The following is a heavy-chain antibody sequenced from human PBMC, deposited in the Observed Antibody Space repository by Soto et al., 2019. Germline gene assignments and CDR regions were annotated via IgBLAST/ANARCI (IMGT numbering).Heavy chain of an antibody. CDR2: ISWNSGSI. D-gene: IGHD2-21*02. CDR1: GFTFDDYA. CDR3: AKDVGGPWKGLVTYYYYGMDV. V-gene: IGHV3-9*01. Sequence: EVQLVESGGGLVQPGRSLRLSCAASGFTFDDYAMHWVRQAPGKGLEWVSGISWNSGSIGYADSVKGRFTIYRDNAKNSLYLQMNSLRAEDTALYYCAKDVGGPWKGLVTYYYYGMDVWGQGTTVTVSS. J-gene: IGHJ6*02.